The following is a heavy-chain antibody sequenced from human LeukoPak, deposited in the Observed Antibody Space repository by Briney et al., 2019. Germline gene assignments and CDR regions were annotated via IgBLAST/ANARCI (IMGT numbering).Heavy chain of an antibody. D-gene: IGHD3-16*01. J-gene: IGHJ5*02. Sequence: GGSLRLSCAASGFTFSSYAMSWVRQAPGKGLEWVSNIYNDGRTYYRDSVKGRFTISRDDSENTLYLQMNNLRAEDTAVYYCARTESYNSAAYNPTWGQGTPVTVSS. CDR1: GFTFSSYA. CDR3: ARTESYNSAAYNPT. V-gene: IGHV3-66*01. CDR2: IYNDGRT.